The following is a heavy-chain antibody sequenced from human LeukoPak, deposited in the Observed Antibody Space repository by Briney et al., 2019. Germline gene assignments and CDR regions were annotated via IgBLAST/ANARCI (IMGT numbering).Heavy chain of an antibody. J-gene: IGHJ6*03. D-gene: IGHD2-2*01. Sequence: GGSLRLSCAASGFTFSSYGMHWVRQAPGKELEWVAVIWYDGTNEYYADSVKGRFTISRDNSKNTLYLQMNSLRAEDTAVYYCAKDPGYCSSTNCYGYYYYMDVWGQGTTVTVSS. CDR2: IWYDGTNE. CDR1: GFTFSSYG. CDR3: AKDPGYCSSTNCYGYYYYMDV. V-gene: IGHV3-33*06.